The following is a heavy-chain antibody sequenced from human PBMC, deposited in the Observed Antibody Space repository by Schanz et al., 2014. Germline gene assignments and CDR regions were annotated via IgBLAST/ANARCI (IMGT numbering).Heavy chain of an antibody. CDR1: GFTFSRYW. CDR3: VRDKKGFVAVAGRAPFDY. CDR2: IYMDGSGR. Sequence: EVQLVQSGGGLVQPGGSLRLSCAASGFTFSRYWMQWVRQAPGKGLVWVSRIYMDGSGRDYGDSVKGRFTVSRDNAKNTLYLQVNNLSAEDTAVYYCVRDKKGFVAVAGRAPFDYWGQGTLVTVSS. J-gene: IGHJ4*02. V-gene: IGHV3-74*01. D-gene: IGHD6-19*01.